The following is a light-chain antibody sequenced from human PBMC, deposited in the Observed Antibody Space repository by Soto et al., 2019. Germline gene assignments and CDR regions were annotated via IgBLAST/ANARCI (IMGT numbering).Light chain of an antibody. J-gene: IGKJ4*01. CDR3: YQYVSTPLT. V-gene: IGKV4-1*01. Sequence: DIVMTQSPDSLAVSLGERATINCKSSQSVLYRSNNKNHLAWYQQKPGQPPKLVIYWASTRESGVPDRFSGSGSGTDFTLTISRLQAEDVAVYYCYQYVSTPLTFGGGTKVEIK. CDR2: WAS. CDR1: QSVLYRSNNKNH.